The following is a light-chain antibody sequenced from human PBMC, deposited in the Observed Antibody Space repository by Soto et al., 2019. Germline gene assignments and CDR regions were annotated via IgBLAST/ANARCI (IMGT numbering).Light chain of an antibody. V-gene: IGKV3D-20*01. CDR1: QSVSSSY. CDR2: DAS. CDR3: QQYGSLPYT. J-gene: IGKJ2*01. Sequence: EIVFTQSPATLSLSPGERATLSCGASQSVSSSYLAWYQQKPGLAPRLLIYDASSRATGIPERFSGRGSGTDFTLTISRLEPEDFALYYWQQYGSLPYTFGQGTKLEIK.